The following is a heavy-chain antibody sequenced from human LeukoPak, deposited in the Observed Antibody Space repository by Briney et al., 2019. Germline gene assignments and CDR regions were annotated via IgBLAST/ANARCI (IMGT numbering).Heavy chain of an antibody. J-gene: IGHJ4*02. CDR2: ISYDGSNK. Sequence: GGSLRLSCAASGFTFSSYAMHWVRQAPGKGLEWVAVISYDGSNKHYADSVKGRFTISRDNSKNTLYLQMNSLRAEDTAVYYCARVGMVYSYGSPVDYWGQGTLVTVSS. CDR3: ARVGMVYSYGSPVDY. D-gene: IGHD5-18*01. V-gene: IGHV3-30*04. CDR1: GFTFSSYA.